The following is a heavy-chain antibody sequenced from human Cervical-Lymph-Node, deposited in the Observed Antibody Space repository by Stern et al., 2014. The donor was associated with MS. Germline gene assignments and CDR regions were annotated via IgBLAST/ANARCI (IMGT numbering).Heavy chain of an antibody. CDR3: ARRHCSSRRCGWFDP. CDR1: GYSFTSYW. J-gene: IGHJ5*02. V-gene: IGHV5-51*01. Sequence: EVQLVESGAEVKKTGESLKISCKGSGYSFTSYWIGWVRQMPGKGLEWMGIINPGDSDTRYSPSFQGQVTISADKSISTAYLQWSSLKASDTAMYYCARRHCSSRRCGWFDPWGQGTLVTVSS. D-gene: IGHD2-2*01. CDR2: INPGDSDT.